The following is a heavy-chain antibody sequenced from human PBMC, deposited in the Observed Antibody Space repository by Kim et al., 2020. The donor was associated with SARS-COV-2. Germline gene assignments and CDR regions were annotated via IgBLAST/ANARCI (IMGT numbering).Heavy chain of an antibody. CDR1: GATFTSYA. Sequence: KGAGATFTSYAMHWVRQAPGQRLEWMGWINAGNGNTKYSQKFQGRVTITRDTSASTAYMELSSLRSEDTAVYYCARGGGIVGAKVDYWGQGTLVTVSS. CDR3: ARGGGIVGAKVDY. V-gene: IGHV1-3*01. J-gene: IGHJ4*02. CDR2: INAGNGNT. D-gene: IGHD1-26*01.